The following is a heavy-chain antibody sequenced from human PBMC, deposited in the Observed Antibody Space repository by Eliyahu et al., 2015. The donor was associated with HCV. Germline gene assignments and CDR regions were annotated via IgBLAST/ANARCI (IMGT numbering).Heavy chain of an antibody. CDR3: AKDIPEDRLVPWRWFDP. CDR1: GFTFDDYA. V-gene: IGHV3-43*02. Sequence: EVQLVESGGGVVQPGGSLRLSCAASGFTFDDYAMHWVRQAPGKGLEWVSLISGDGGSTYYADSVKGRFTISRDNSKNSLYLQMNSLRTEDTALYYCAKDIPEDRLVPWRWFDPWGQGTLVTVSS. D-gene: IGHD3-9*01. CDR2: ISGDGGST. J-gene: IGHJ5*02.